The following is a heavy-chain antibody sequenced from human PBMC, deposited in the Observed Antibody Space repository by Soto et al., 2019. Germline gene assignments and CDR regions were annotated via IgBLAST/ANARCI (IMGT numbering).Heavy chain of an antibody. Sequence: QVQLVQSGAEVKKPGSSVKVSCKASGGTFSSYAISWVRQAPGQGLEWMGGIIPIFGTANYAQKFQGRVTITAEESTSPDFRELSRLRSEDTAVYYCARPNRYSDDSSGQSAWFDPWGQGTLVTVSS. CDR2: IIPIFGTA. D-gene: IGHD3-22*01. CDR1: GGTFSSYA. CDR3: ARPNRYSDDSSGQSAWFDP. J-gene: IGHJ5*02. V-gene: IGHV1-69*12.